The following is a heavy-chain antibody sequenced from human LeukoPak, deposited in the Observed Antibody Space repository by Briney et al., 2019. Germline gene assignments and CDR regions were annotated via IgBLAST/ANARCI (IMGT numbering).Heavy chain of an antibody. CDR1: GFTFSDYG. J-gene: IGHJ4*02. CDR2: IKQDGSEK. Sequence: GGSLRLSCGASGFTFSDYGMTWIRQAPGKGLEWVANIKQDGSEKYYVDSVKGRFTISRDNAKNSLYLQMNSLRAEDTAVYYCARGYYGDFDYWGQGTLVTVSS. D-gene: IGHD3-10*01. V-gene: IGHV3-7*01. CDR3: ARGYYGDFDY.